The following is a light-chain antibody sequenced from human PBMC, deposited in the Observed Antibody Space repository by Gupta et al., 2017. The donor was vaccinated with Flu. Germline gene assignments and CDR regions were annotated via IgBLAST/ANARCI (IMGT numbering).Light chain of an antibody. Sequence: SGAPGQPVTISCTGSSSKVGAPYDINWYQQLPGTAPKLLIYGDSNRPSGVPDRFSGSKSGTSASLAITGLQAEDEADYYCQSYDSSLSGFWVFGGGTKLTVL. CDR2: GDS. J-gene: IGLJ3*02. CDR3: QSYDSSLSGFWV. CDR1: SSKVGAPYD. V-gene: IGLV1-40*01.